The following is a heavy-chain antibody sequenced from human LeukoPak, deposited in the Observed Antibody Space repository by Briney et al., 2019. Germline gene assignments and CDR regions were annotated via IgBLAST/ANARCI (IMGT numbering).Heavy chain of an antibody. J-gene: IGHJ3*02. Sequence: GGCLRLSCAASVFTLDEYAMHGVRPAPGRGGEWVSGISWNSGSIGYADSVKGRFTISRDNPKNSLYLQMTSLRAEDTALYYCAKDLGGGRDIWGQGTMVTVSS. CDR3: AKDLGGGRDI. CDR2: ISWNSGSI. D-gene: IGHD1-26*01. V-gene: IGHV3-9*01. CDR1: VFTLDEYA.